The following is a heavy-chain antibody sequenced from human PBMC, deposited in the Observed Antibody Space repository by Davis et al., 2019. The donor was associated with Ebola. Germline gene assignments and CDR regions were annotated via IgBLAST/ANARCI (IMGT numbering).Heavy chain of an antibody. D-gene: IGHD2-15*01. Sequence: GESLKISCAASGFTFSSYGMHWVRQAPGKGLEWVAVISYDGSNKYYADSVKGRFTISRDNSKNTLYLQMNSLRAEDTAVYYCAKDGYCSGGSCSGDAFDIWGQGTMVTVSS. CDR3: AKDGYCSGGSCSGDAFDI. J-gene: IGHJ3*02. V-gene: IGHV3-30*18. CDR1: GFTFSSYG. CDR2: ISYDGSNK.